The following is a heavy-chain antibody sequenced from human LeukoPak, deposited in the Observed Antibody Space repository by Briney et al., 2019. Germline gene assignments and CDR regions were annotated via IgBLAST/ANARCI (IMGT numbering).Heavy chain of an antibody. V-gene: IGHV3-48*04. J-gene: IGHJ4*02. CDR3: AKEFPSTSCYSFDY. D-gene: IGHD2-2*01. Sequence: PGGSLRLSCAASGFTFSSYSMNWVRQAPGKGLEWVSYISGSSSAIYYADSVEGRFTISRDNAKNSLYLQMNTLRAEDTAVYYCAKEFPSTSCYSFDYWGQGTLVTVSS. CDR1: GFTFSSYS. CDR2: ISGSSSAI.